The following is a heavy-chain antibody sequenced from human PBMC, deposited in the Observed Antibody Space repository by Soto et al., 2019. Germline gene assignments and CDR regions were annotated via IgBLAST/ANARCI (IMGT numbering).Heavy chain of an antibody. Sequence: PGGSLRLSCKASGFNFRSYAMSWVRQAPGKGLEWVSIISSNGESTYHTDATYYADSVRGRFSISRDISRGAVYLQMNSLRADDTAVYYCAKEYMATTSLHYYGMDVWGQGTTVTVSS. D-gene: IGHD1-1*01. CDR1: GFNFRSYA. V-gene: IGHV3-23*01. CDR3: AKEYMATTSLHYYGMDV. CDR2: ISSNGESTYHTDAT. J-gene: IGHJ6*02.